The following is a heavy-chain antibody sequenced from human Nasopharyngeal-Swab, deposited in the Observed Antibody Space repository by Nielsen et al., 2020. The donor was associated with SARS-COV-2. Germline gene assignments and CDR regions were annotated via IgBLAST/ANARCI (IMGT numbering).Heavy chain of an antibody. D-gene: IGHD6-6*01. J-gene: IGHJ4*02. CDR3: ASARPVFDY. CDR2: INHSGST. Sequence: SETLSLTCAVYGGSFSGYYWSWIRQPPGKGLEWIGEINHSGSTNYNPSLKSRVTISVDTSKNQFSLKLSTVTAADTAVYYCASARPVFDYWGQGTLVTVSS. V-gene: IGHV4-34*01. CDR1: GGSFSGYY.